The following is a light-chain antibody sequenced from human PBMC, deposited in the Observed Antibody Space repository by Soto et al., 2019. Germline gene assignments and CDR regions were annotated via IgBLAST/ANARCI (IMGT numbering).Light chain of an antibody. J-gene: IGKJ1*01. CDR2: KAS. V-gene: IGKV1-5*03. CDR3: QHYNSYSEA. CDR1: QTISSW. Sequence: DIQMTQSPSTLSATVGDRVTITCRASQTISSWLAWYQQKPGKAPKLLIYKASTLKSGVPSRFSGSGSGTEFTPTISSLQPDDFATYYCQHYNSYSEAFGQGTKVDI.